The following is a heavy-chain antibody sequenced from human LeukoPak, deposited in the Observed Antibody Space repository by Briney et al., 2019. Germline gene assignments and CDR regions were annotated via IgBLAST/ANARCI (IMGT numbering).Heavy chain of an antibody. V-gene: IGHV1-58*02. D-gene: IGHD4-17*01. Sequence: GTSVEVSCKASGFTFTSSAMQWVRQARGQRLEWIGWIVVGSGNTNYAQKFQERVTITRDMSTSTAYMELSSLRSEDTAVYYCAAFSLGDYDYGDYTDAFDIWGQGTMVTVSS. J-gene: IGHJ3*02. CDR1: GFTFTSSA. CDR3: AAFSLGDYDYGDYTDAFDI. CDR2: IVVGSGNT.